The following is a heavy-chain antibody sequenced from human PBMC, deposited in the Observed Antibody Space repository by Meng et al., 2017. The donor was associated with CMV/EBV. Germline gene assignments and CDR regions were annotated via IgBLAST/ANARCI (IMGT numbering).Heavy chain of an antibody. Sequence: GESLKISCAASGFTFSSYSMNWVRQAPGKGLEWVTSISSSSSYIYYADSVKGRFTISRDNAKNSLYLQMNSLRAEDTAVYYCARDDSSYWGQGTLVTVSS. V-gene: IGHV3-21*01. CDR3: ARDDSSY. CDR1: GFTFSSYS. J-gene: IGHJ4*02. CDR2: ISSSSSYI. D-gene: IGHD3-22*01.